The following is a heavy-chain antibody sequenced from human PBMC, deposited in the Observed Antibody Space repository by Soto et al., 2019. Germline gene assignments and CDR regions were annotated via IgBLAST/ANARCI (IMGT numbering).Heavy chain of an antibody. CDR2: IYSGGNI. V-gene: IGHV3-66*01. CDR3: ARDLVASILPFPV. Sequence: GGSLRLSCAASGFTVTSNYMSWVRQAPGKGLEWVSVIYSGGNIFYADSVKGRFTISRDNSKNTLYLQMNSLRVEDTAVYYCARDLVASILPFPVWGQGTLVTVSS. D-gene: IGHD5-12*01. CDR1: GFTVTSNY. J-gene: IGHJ4*02.